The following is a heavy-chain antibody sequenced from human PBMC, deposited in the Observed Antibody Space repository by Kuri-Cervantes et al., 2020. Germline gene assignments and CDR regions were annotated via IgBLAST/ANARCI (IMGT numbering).Heavy chain of an antibody. CDR1: GYSFTSYW. D-gene: IGHD2-2*02. CDR2: IYPSDSDT. CDR3: ARPYCSSTSCYTRDAFDI. Sequence: GGSLRLSCKGSGYSFTSYWIGWVRQMPGKGLEWMGIIYPSDSDTRYSPSFQGQVTISADKSISTAYLQWSSLKASDTAMYYCARPYCSSTSCYTRDAFDIWGQGTMVTVSS. V-gene: IGHV5-51*01. J-gene: IGHJ3*02.